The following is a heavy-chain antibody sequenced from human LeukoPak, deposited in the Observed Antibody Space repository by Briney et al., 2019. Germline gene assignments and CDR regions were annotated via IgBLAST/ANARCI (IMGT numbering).Heavy chain of an antibody. CDR1: GYTFTGYA. J-gene: IGHJ4*02. CDR2: INPEKRDT. D-gene: IGHD5-12*01. CDR3: AKKVRGPSHPLDF. Sequence: GASVKVSCKASGYTFTGYAIHWVRQAPGQGLEWMGWINPEKRDTGYAHKFQGRVTMTSDTSISTAYMELSSLRSDDTAVYYCAKKVRGPSHPLDFWGQGTRVTVSS. V-gene: IGHV1-2*02.